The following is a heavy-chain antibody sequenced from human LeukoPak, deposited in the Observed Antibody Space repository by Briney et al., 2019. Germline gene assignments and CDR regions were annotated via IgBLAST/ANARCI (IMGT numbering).Heavy chain of an antibody. Sequence: GGSLKISCKGSGYSFTSYWIGWVRQMPGKGLEWMGINYPGDSDTRYNPSFQGQVTISADKSISTAYLQWSSLKASDTAMYYCARGRRAAAGKQYFDYWGQGTLVTVSS. CDR2: NYPGDSDT. D-gene: IGHD6-13*01. CDR3: ARGRRAAAGKQYFDY. V-gene: IGHV5-51*01. J-gene: IGHJ4*02. CDR1: GYSFTSYW.